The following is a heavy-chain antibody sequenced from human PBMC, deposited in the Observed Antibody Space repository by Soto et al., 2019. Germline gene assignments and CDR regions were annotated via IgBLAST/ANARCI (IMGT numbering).Heavy chain of an antibody. J-gene: IGHJ1*01. CDR2: IDQDGSEK. V-gene: IGHV3-7*01. CDR3: AYGADGPLYFQH. Sequence: GGSLRLSCAASGFTFSIYWMTWVRQAPGKGLEWVANIDQDGSEKYYLDSVKGRFTISRDNPKNSLYLQMNSLRAGDTAVYYCAYGADGPLYFQHWGQGTLVTVSS. CDR1: GFTFSIYW. D-gene: IGHD4-17*01.